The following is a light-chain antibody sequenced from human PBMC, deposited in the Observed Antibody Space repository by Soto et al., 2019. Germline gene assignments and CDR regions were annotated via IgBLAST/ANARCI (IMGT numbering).Light chain of an antibody. CDR2: DAS. Sequence: AIQLTQSPSSLSASVGDRVTITCRASQGISSALAWYQQTPGKPPKLLIYDASSLQIGFPSRFSGSGSVTDFTLTLSSLQAEDFATYHCLQFNNYPFTFGPGTKVDLK. CDR3: LQFNNYPFT. CDR1: QGISSA. J-gene: IGKJ3*01. V-gene: IGKV1D-13*01.